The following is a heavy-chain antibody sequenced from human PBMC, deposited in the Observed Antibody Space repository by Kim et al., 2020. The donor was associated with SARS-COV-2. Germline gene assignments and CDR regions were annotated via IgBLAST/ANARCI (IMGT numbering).Heavy chain of an antibody. V-gene: IGHV3-48*02. D-gene: IGHD3-3*01. CDR3: AKNYDYWSGLYYGMDV. J-gene: IGHJ6*02. Sequence: GGSLRLSCAASGFTFSSYSMNWVRQAPGKGLEWVSYISSSSSTIYYADSVKGRFTISRDNAKNSLYLQMNSLGDEDTAVYYCAKNYDYWSGLYYGMDVWGQGTTVIVSS. CDR1: GFTFSSYS. CDR2: ISSSSSTI.